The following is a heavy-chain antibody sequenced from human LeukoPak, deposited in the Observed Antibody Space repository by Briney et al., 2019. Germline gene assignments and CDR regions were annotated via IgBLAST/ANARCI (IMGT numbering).Heavy chain of an antibody. CDR1: GGSISSYY. CDR3: AREVHSSGWYNYYYYYGMDV. J-gene: IGHJ6*04. V-gene: IGHV4-59*01. D-gene: IGHD6-19*01. Sequence: SETLSLTCTVSGGSISSYYWSWIRQPPGKGLKWIGYIYYSGSTNYNPSLKSRVTISVDTSKNQFSLKLSSVTAADTAVYYCAREVHSSGWYNYYYYYGMDVWGKGTTVTVSS. CDR2: IYYSGST.